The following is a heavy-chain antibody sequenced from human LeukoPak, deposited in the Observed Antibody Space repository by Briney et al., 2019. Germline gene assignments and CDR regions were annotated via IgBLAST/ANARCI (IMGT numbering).Heavy chain of an antibody. Sequence: PGGSLRPSCAASGFTFSSYSMNWVRQAPGKGLEWVSSISSSSSYIYYAGSVKGRFTISRDNAKNSLYLQMNSLRAEDTAVYYCASPYSHRAFDIWGQGTMVTVSS. V-gene: IGHV3-21*01. D-gene: IGHD2-21*01. CDR3: ASPYSHRAFDI. CDR1: GFTFSSYS. CDR2: ISSSSSYI. J-gene: IGHJ3*02.